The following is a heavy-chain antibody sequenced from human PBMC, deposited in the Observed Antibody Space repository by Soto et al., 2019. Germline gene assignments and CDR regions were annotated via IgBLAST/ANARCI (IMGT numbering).Heavy chain of an antibody. J-gene: IGHJ5*02. CDR1: GFTFSSSA. CDR2: IVLGNGNT. D-gene: IGHD2-15*01. CDR3: ATRISNIGRYCLHT. Sequence: SVKVSCKASGFTFSSSAVQWVRQARGQRLEWIGWIVLGNGNTNYAQKFQERVTITRDMSTSTAYMEVRSLTSDDTAVYYCATRISNIGRYCLHTCDQGTLLTVST. V-gene: IGHV1-58*01.